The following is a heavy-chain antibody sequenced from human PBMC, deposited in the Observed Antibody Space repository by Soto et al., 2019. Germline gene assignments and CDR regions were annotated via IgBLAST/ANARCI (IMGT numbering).Heavy chain of an antibody. CDR3: ARGYSSGWHNYFDY. CDR2: IIPIFGTA. CDR1: GGTFSSYA. V-gene: IGHV1-69*13. J-gene: IGHJ4*02. D-gene: IGHD6-19*01. Sequence: GASVKVSCKASGGTFSSYAISWVRQAPGQGLEWMGGIIPIFGTANYAQKFQGRVTITADESTSTAYMELSSLRSEDTAVYYCARGYSSGWHNYFDYWGQGTLVTVSS.